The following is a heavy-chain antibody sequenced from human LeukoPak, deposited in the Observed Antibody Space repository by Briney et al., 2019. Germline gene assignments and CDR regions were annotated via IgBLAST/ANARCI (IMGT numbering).Heavy chain of an antibody. CDR1: GFTFSSYS. V-gene: IGHV3-21*01. CDR3: ARGVGGGMDV. CDR2: ISSRSSYI. J-gene: IGHJ6*02. Sequence: GGSLRLSCAASGFTFSSYSMNWVRQAPGKGLECVSSISSRSSYIYYADSVKGRFTISRDNAKNSLYLQMNSLRAEDTAVYYCARGVGGGMDVWGQGTTVTVSS. D-gene: IGHD1-26*01.